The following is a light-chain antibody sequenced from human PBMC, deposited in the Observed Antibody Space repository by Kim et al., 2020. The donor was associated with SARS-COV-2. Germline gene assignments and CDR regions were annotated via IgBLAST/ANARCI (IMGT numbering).Light chain of an antibody. J-gene: IGLJ2*01. CDR3: SSYTSISTLI. Sequence: GQSITISCSGTSSDVGGSDYVSWYQQHPGKAPKLMIYDGIKRPSRVSHRFSGSRSGNTASLTISGLQAEDEADYYCSSYTSISTLIFGGGTQLTVL. CDR2: DGI. V-gene: IGLV2-14*04. CDR1: SSDVGGSDY.